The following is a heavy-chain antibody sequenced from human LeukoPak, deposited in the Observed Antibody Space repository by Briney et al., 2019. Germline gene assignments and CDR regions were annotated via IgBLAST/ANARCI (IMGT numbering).Heavy chain of an antibody. CDR1: GGSISSYY. D-gene: IGHD1-26*01. Sequence: PSETLSLTCTVSGGSISSYYWSWIRQPPGKGLEWIGYIYYSGSTNYNPSLKGRVTISVDTSKNQSSLKLSSVTAADTAVYYCARDSGAQSSFDYWGQGTLVTVSS. J-gene: IGHJ4*02. CDR3: ARDSGAQSSFDY. V-gene: IGHV4-59*13. CDR2: IYYSGST.